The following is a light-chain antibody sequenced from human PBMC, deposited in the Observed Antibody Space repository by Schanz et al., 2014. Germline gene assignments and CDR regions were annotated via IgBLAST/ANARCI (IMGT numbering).Light chain of an antibody. V-gene: IGKV3-20*01. CDR3: QQYGSSRGS. CDR2: STS. Sequence: EIVLTQSPDTLSLSPGERATLSCRASQSVGSRSLAWYQQKPGQPPRLLIHSTSIRATGIPDRFSGSGSGTHFTLTITRLEPEDFAVYYCQQYGSSRGSFGQGTKLEIK. J-gene: IGKJ2*04. CDR1: QSVGSRS.